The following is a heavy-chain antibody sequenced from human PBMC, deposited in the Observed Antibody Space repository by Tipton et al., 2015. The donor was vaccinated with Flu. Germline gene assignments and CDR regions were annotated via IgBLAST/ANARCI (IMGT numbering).Heavy chain of an antibody. D-gene: IGHD2-15*01. J-gene: IGHJ4*02. CDR2: ISYDGSNK. CDR3: ARPPLYGGGYFGY. Sequence: SLRLSCAASGFTFSSYAMHWVRQAPGKGLEWVAVISYDGSNKYYADSVKGRFTISRDNSKNTLYLQMNSLRAEDTAVYYCARPPLYGGGYFGYWGQGTLVAVPS. CDR1: GFTFSSYA. V-gene: IGHV3-30-3*01.